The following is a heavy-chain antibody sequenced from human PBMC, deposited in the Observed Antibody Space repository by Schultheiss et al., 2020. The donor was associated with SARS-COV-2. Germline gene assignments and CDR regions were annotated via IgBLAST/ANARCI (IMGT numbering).Heavy chain of an antibody. J-gene: IGHJ6*02. Sequence: GGSLRLSCAASGFTFSSYDMHWVRQATRKRLEWVSAIGTAGDTYYPGSVKGRFTISRDNSKNTLYLQMNSLRAEDTAVYYCAKVGYDYYYYGMDVWGQGTTVTVSS. V-gene: IGHV3-13*01. CDR1: GFTFSSYD. CDR3: AKVGYDYYYYGMDV. D-gene: IGHD5-12*01. CDR2: IGTAGDT.